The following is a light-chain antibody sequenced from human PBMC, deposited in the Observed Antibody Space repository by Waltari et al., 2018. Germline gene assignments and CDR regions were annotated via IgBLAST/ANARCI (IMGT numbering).Light chain of an antibody. V-gene: IGKV3-20*01. Sequence: EIVLTQSPGTLSLSPGERATLSCRASQSNSKYLAWYQQTPGQAPRLLIYHVSSRAAGIPDRFSGSGSGTDFSLSISRLEPEDFAVYYCQHYESLPVTFGQGTKVEIK. CDR2: HVS. CDR3: QHYESLPVT. CDR1: QSNSKY. J-gene: IGKJ1*01.